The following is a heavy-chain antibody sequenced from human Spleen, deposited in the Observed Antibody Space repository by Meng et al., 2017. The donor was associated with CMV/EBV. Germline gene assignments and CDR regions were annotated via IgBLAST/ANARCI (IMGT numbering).Heavy chain of an antibody. CDR1: GYSFTSFW. D-gene: IGHD2/OR15-2a*01. J-gene: IGHJ4*02. V-gene: IGHV5-51*01. CDR2: IYPGDSDT. CDR3: ARHYFSSTFYSVDY. Sequence: GGSLRLSCEGSGYSFTSFWIGWVRQMPGKGLEWMGIIYPGDSDTSYSPSFQGQVTISADKSINTAYLQWTSLKASDTAMYYCARHYFSSTFYSVDYWGQGTLVTVSS.